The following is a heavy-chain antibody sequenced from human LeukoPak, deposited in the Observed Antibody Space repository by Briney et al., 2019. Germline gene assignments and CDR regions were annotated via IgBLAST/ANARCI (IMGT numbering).Heavy chain of an antibody. J-gene: IGHJ6*02. Sequence: ASVKVSCKASGGTFSSYAISWVRQAPGQGLEWMGGIIPIFGTANYAQKSQGRVTITADESTSTAYMELSSLRSEDTAVYYCARRGLSGATDYYYYYGMDVWGQGTTVTVSS. CDR3: ARRGLSGATDYYYYYGMDV. CDR2: IIPIFGTA. D-gene: IGHD1-26*01. V-gene: IGHV1-69*13. CDR1: GGTFSSYA.